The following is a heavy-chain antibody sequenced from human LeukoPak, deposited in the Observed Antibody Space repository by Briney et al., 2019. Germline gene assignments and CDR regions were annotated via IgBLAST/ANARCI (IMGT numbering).Heavy chain of an antibody. J-gene: IGHJ4*02. Sequence: PGGSLRLSCAASGFTFSSYWMHWVRQAPGKGLVWVSRIKTDGTGTGYADSVKGRFTISRDNAKNTLFPQMNSLRAEDTAVYYCAREVGGGNDYWGQGILVTVSS. D-gene: IGHD1-26*01. CDR3: AREVGGGNDY. CDR1: GFTFSSYW. CDR2: IKTDGTGT. V-gene: IGHV3-74*01.